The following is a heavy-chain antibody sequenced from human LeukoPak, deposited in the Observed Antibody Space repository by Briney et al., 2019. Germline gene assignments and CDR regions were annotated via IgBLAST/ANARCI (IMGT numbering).Heavy chain of an antibody. D-gene: IGHD6-25*01. CDR1: GGSISSSSYY. J-gene: IGHJ5*02. Sequence: SETLSLTCTVSGGSISSSSYYWGWIRQPPGKGLEWIGSIYYSGSTYYNPSLKSRVTISVDTSKNQFSLKLSSVTAADTAVYYCARGSNGAYNQHWFDPWGQGTLVTVSS. CDR2: IYYSGST. CDR3: ARGSNGAYNQHWFDP. V-gene: IGHV4-39*07.